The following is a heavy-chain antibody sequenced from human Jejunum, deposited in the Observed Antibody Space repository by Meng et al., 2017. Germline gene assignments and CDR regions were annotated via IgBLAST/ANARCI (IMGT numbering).Heavy chain of an antibody. D-gene: IGHD6-19*01. CDR2: IVPSFGSP. J-gene: IGHJ4*02. CDR3: ARDGGVSGGQWLPDF. CDR1: GGTFSAYA. V-gene: IGHV1-69*06. Sequence: SVKVSCKASGGTFSAYAYSWLRRAPGQGLEWLGGIVPSFGSPTYAESFQGRITITADTITNTVSMELSSLTSGDAAMYYCARDGGVSGGQWLPDFWGQETKVTVSS.